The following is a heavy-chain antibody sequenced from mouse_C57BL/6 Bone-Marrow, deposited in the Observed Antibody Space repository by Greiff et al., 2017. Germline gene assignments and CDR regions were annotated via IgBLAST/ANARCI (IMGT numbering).Heavy chain of an antibody. CDR1: GFSLTSYG. D-gene: IGHD2-3*01. CDR3: AHLCGFAY. J-gene: IGHJ3*01. CDR2: IWRGGST. Sequence: QVQLQQSGPGLVQPSQSLSITCTVSGFSLTSYGVHWVRQSPGKGLEWLGVIWRGGSTDYNAAFMSLLSITKDNSKSQVFFKMNSLQADDTAIYYCAHLCGFAYWGQGTLVTVSA. V-gene: IGHV2-5*01.